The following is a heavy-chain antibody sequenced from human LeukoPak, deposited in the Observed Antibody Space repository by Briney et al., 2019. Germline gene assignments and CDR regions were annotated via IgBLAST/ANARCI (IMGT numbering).Heavy chain of an antibody. D-gene: IGHD3-3*01. CDR3: ARGVVTIFGVADSFDP. CDR1: GYTFTSYG. V-gene: IGHV1-18*01. J-gene: IGHJ5*02. CDR2: ISAYNGNT. Sequence: ASVTVSCKASGYTFTSYGISWVRQPPGQGLEWMGWISAYNGNTNYAQKLQGRVTMTTDTSTSTAYMELRSLRSDDTAVYYCARGVVTIFGVADSFDPWGQGTLVTVSS.